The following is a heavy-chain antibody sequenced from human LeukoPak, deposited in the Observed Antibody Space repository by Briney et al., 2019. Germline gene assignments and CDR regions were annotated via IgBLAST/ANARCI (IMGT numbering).Heavy chain of an antibody. CDR1: GGSFSGYY. CDR3: ARVSGFYYYGSGTANYYYYGMDV. J-gene: IGHJ6*02. V-gene: IGHV4-34*01. CDR2: INHSGCT. D-gene: IGHD3-10*01. Sequence: PSETLSLTCAVYGGSFSGYYWSWIRQPPGKGLEWIGEINHSGCTNYNPSLKSRVTISVDTSKNQFSLKLSSVTAADTAVYYCARVSGFYYYGSGTANYYYYGMDVWGQGTTVTVSS.